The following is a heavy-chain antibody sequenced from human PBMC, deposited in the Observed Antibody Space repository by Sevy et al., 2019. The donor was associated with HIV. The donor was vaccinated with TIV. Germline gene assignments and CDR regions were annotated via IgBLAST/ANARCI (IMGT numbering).Heavy chain of an antibody. D-gene: IGHD3-10*01. CDR3: ARDWVGITMVRGVMDAFDI. V-gene: IGHV3-30-3*01. CDR1: GFTFSSYA. J-gene: IGHJ3*02. Sequence: GGSLSLSCAASGFTFSSYAMHWVRQAPGKGLEWVAVISYDGSNKYYAESVNVRFTICRDNSKTTLYLQMNSLRAEDTAVYYCARDWVGITMVRGVMDAFDIWGQGTMVTVSS. CDR2: ISYDGSNK.